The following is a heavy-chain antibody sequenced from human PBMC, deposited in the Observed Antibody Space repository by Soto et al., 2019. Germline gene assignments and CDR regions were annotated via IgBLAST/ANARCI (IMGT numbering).Heavy chain of an antibody. V-gene: IGHV1-2*02. J-gene: IGHJ6*03. CDR2: INPNSGDT. CDR1: GYTFSDYY. CDR3: ARESGGATATLDYYYFYMDV. D-gene: IGHD5-12*01. Sequence: QVQLVQSGAEVKKPGASVTVSCKASGYTFSDYYLHWVRQAPGQGPEWMGWINPNSGDTKYAQKFRGRVTMTRDTSVRTAFRELNRLKSDDTAVYYCARESGGATATLDYYYFYMDVWCKGTTVTVSS.